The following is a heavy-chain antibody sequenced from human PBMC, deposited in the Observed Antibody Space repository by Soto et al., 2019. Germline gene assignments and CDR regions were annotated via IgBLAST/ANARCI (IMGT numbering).Heavy chain of an antibody. CDR3: ARDPSPYTSGWYGIDF. D-gene: IGHD6-19*01. CDR2: MSYDGTNT. CDR1: GFMFSAYA. Sequence: ALRLSCTASGFMFSAYAMLWVRQAPGKGLEWVAAMSYDGTNTYYADSVKGRFTISRDNSKNALFLQMSSLTADDSAVYYCARDPSPYTSGWYGIDFWGQGTMVTVSS. V-gene: IGHV3-30-3*01. J-gene: IGHJ6*02.